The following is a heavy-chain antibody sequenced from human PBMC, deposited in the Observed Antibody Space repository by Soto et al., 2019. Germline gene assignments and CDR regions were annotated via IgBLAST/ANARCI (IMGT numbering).Heavy chain of an antibody. Sequence: GGSLRLSCAASGFTFKNFALTWVRQAPGKGLEWVTVISYDGANKFYAESVKGRFTISIDSSKDTMYLQMDSLRVEDTAVYYCARQNQPQAGDYYYFGMDVWGQGTTVTVS. J-gene: IGHJ6*02. V-gene: IGHV3-30-3*01. CDR2: ISYDGANK. CDR3: ARQNQPQAGDYYYFGMDV. CDR1: GFTFKNFA. D-gene: IGHD2-2*01.